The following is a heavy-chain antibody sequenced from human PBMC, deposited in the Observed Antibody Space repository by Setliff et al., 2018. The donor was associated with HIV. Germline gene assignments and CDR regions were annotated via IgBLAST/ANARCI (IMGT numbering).Heavy chain of an antibody. J-gene: IGHJ4*02. V-gene: IGHV1-46*01. CDR3: ARGRGGWDGYGDY. CDR2: INPAGNPT. CDR1: GYTFTSDY. D-gene: IGHD5-12*01. Sequence: WASVKVSCKASGYTFTSDYIHWVRQAPGQGLEWRGIINPAGNPTSYAQKFQGRLTMTRDTSTNTAYMELTSRRSEDTAVYYCARGRGGWDGYGDYWGQGTLVTVSS.